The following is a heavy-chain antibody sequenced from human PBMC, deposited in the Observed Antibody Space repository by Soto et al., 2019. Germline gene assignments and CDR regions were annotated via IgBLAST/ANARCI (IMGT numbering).Heavy chain of an antibody. V-gene: IGHV3-7*01. J-gene: IGHJ4*02. Sequence: EVLLVESGGGLVQPGGSLTISCAASRFTIGNYWMNWVRQGPGKGLEWVANIKGDGSEKYYVGSVEGRFTISRDNTKNSLDLQMNSLRVEDTAVYYCAAGFPPDFWGQGTLVTVSS. CDR2: IKGDGSEK. CDR1: RFTIGNYW. CDR3: AAGFPPDF. D-gene: IGHD3-10*01.